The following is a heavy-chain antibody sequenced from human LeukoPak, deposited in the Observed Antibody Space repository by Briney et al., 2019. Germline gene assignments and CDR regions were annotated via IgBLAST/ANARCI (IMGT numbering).Heavy chain of an antibody. D-gene: IGHD3-22*01. Sequence: GGSLRLSCAASGFTFSSYGMSWVRQAPGKGLEWVAVISYDGSNKYYADSVKGRFTISRDNAKKSLYLQMKSLRAEDTAIYYCARRGYYDYSGFDYWGQGTLVTVSS. CDR2: ISYDGSNK. J-gene: IGHJ4*02. V-gene: IGHV3-30*03. CDR3: ARRGYYDYSGFDY. CDR1: GFTFSSYG.